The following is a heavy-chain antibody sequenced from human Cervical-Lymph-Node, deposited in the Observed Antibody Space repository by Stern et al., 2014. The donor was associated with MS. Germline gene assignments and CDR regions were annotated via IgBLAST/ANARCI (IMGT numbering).Heavy chain of an antibody. CDR2: NSPGDSDS. J-gene: IGHJ4*02. Sequence: VQLGQSGAEVKKPGESLKIYCKGSGYSFTSYWIGWVRQMPGKGLEWMGINSPGDSDSSSSPSFQGQVTISTDKSISTAYLQWNSLKASDTAMYYCVRHCGFRPGCIDYWGQGTLVTVSS. D-gene: IGHD2-21*01. CDR1: GYSFTSYW. V-gene: IGHV5-51*01. CDR3: VRHCGFRPGCIDY.